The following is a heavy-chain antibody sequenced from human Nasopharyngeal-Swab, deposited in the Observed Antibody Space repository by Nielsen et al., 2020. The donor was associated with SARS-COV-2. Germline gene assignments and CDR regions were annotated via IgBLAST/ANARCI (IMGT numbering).Heavy chain of an antibody. J-gene: IGHJ4*02. CDR1: GFSFSSYA. V-gene: IGHV3-74*01. Sequence: GESLKISCAASGFSFSSYAMHWVRQVPGKGLVWVSRINNDGSSTYYADSVKGRFTISRDNAKNTLYLQMNSLRAEDTAVYYCARGSSADSGWGYYWGQGTLVTVSS. CDR2: INNDGSST. D-gene: IGHD2-15*01. CDR3: ARGSSADSGWGYY.